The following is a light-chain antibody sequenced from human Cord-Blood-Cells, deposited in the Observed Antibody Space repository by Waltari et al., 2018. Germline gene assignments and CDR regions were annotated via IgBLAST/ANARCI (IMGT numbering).Light chain of an antibody. Sequence: QSVLPQPPSASGTPGQRVPISCSGSSSNLGSNTLNWYQQLPGTAPKLLIYRNNQRPSGVPDRFSGSKSGTSASLAISGLQAEDEADYYCAAWDDSLNGPVFGGGTKLTVL. J-gene: IGLJ2*01. V-gene: IGLV1-44*01. CDR1: SSNLGSNT. CDR2: RNN. CDR3: AAWDDSLNGPV.